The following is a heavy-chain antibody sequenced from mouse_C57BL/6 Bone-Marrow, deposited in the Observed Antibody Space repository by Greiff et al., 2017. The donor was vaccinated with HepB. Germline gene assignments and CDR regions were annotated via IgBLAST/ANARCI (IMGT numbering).Heavy chain of an antibody. CDR3: ARSPADSSGYKDAMDY. V-gene: IGHV3-8*01. CDR1: GYSITSDY. D-gene: IGHD3-2*02. CDR2: ISYSGST. J-gene: IGHJ4*01. Sequence: EVQLQQSGPGLAKPSQTLSLTCSVTGYSITSDYWNWIRKFPGNKLEYMGYISYSGSTYYNPSLKSRISITRDTSKNQYYLQLNSVTTEDTATYYCARSPADSSGYKDAMDYWGQGTSVTVSS.